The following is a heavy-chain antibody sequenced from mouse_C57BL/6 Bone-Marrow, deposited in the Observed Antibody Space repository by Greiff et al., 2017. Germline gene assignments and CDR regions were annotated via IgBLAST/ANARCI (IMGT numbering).Heavy chain of an antibody. CDR1: GYTFTDYE. CDR3: TRLTGYLDY. CDR2: IDPETGGT. J-gene: IGHJ2*01. D-gene: IGHD4-1*01. V-gene: IGHV1-15*01. Sequence: QVQLQQSGAELVRPGASVTLSCKASGYTFTDYEMHWVKQTPVHGLEWIGAIDPETGGTAYNQKVKGKAILTADKSSSTAYMELRSLTSEDSAVYYCTRLTGYLDYWGQGTTLTVSS.